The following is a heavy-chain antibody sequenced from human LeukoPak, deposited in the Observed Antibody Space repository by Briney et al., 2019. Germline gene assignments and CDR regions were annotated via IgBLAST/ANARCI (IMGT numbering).Heavy chain of an antibody. CDR3: ARVICSGGSCRFDY. CDR2: IHTSGST. Sequence: SETLSLTCTVSGGSISSYYWNWIRQPAGKGLEWIGRIHTSGSTNYNPSLKSRVTMSVDTSKNQFSLKLSSVTAADTAVYYCARVICSGGSCRFDYWGQGTQVTVSS. D-gene: IGHD2-15*01. CDR1: GGSISSYY. J-gene: IGHJ4*02. V-gene: IGHV4-4*07.